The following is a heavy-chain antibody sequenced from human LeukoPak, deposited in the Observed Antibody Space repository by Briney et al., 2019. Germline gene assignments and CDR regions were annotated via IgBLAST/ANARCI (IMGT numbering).Heavy chain of an antibody. D-gene: IGHD2-15*01. CDR3: ARDRYCSGGSCYGSEWYFDL. V-gene: IGHV1-18*01. Sequence: ASVKVSCKISGDRSSTYGINWVRQAPGQGLEWLGWINRNNGKTKYGQKFQGRVTMTRDTDTTTYYMEMRSLRSDDTAVYYCARDRYCSGGSCYGSEWYFDLWGRGTLVTVSS. CDR1: GDRSSTYG. J-gene: IGHJ2*01. CDR2: INRNNGKT.